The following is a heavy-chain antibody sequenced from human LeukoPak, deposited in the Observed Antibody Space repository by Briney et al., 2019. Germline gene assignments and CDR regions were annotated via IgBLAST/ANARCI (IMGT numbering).Heavy chain of an antibody. CDR2: IAYDGDNK. Sequence: GGSLRLSCAASGFSFSDYSMHWVRQAPGKGLEWVALIAYDGDNKYYADAVKGRFTISRDNSKNTLFLQMNSLRAEDTAVYYCAKDTSIGKYCTNGVCSPFDYWGQGTLVTVSS. CDR1: GFSFSDYS. J-gene: IGHJ4*02. CDR3: AKDTSIGKYCTNGVCSPFDY. V-gene: IGHV3-30*04. D-gene: IGHD2-8*01.